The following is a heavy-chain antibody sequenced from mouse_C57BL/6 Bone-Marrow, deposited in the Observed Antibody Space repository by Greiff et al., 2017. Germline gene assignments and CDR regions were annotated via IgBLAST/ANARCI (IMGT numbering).Heavy chain of an antibody. CDR3: AENGNGYYVGWYFDV. V-gene: IGHV2-9*01. J-gene: IGHJ1*03. CDR1: GFSLTSYG. D-gene: IGHD2-3*01. Sequence: VQLVASGPGLVAPSQCLSITCTVSGFSLTSYGVAWVRQPPGKGLEWLGVIWGGGSTNYNSALLSRLSISTANSTSHVFLKMNRIQTDDTAMDNWAENGNGYYVGWYFDVWGTGTTVTVSS. CDR2: IWGGGST.